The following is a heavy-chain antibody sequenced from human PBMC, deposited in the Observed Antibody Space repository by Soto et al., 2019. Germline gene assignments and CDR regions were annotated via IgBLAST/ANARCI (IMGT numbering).Heavy chain of an antibody. D-gene: IGHD2-2*01. CDR3: ARVPDR. CDR2: INHSGST. CDR1: GGSFSGYY. J-gene: IGHJ5*02. V-gene: IGHV4-34*01. Sequence: SEALSLTCAVYGGSFSGYYWSWIRQPPGKGLEWIGEINHSGSTNYNPSLKSRVTISVDTSKNQFSLKLSSVTAADTAVYYCARVPDRRGQRTLVTGSS.